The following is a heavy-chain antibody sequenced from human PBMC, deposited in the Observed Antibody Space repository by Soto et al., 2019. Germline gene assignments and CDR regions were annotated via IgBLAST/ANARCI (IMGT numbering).Heavy chain of an antibody. D-gene: IGHD3-10*02. J-gene: IGHJ4*02. CDR3: GRNAIFVRGVPDEY. CDR2: INSDGSST. Sequence: GGSRGLSGAASGFTLSSYGRHGVRRAPGKGGVWVSRINSDGSSTSYADSGTGRFTISRDNAKNTLYLQMNSLRAEDTAVYYCGRNAIFVRGVPDEYWGQGT. V-gene: IGHV3-74*01. CDR1: GFTLSSYG.